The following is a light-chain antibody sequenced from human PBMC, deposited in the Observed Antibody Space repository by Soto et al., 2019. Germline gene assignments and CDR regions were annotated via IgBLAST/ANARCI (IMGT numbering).Light chain of an antibody. J-gene: IGLJ1*01. CDR1: SSGVGSYNL. V-gene: IGLV2-14*02. Sequence: SAPTQPGSVFWAPWQSVTISCTGTSSGVGSYNLVSWYQQHPGKAPKLMIYEGSKRPSGVSNRFSGSKSGNTASLTISGLQAEDEADYYCSSYASRTTPYVFGTGTKVTVL. CDR2: EGS. CDR3: SSYASRTTPYV.